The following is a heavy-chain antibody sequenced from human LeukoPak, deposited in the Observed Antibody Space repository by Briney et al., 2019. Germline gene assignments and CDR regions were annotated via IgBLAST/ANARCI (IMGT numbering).Heavy chain of an antibody. CDR1: GFTFSSYA. CDR2: ISGSGGST. Sequence: PGGSLRLSCAASGFTFSSYAISWVRQAPGKGLEWVSAISGSGGSTYYADSVKGRFTISRDNSKNTLYLQMNSLRAEDTAVYYCAKSGNIVVVTAIHHWGQGTLVTVSS. CDR3: AKSGNIVVVTAIHH. J-gene: IGHJ5*02. D-gene: IGHD2-21*02. V-gene: IGHV3-23*01.